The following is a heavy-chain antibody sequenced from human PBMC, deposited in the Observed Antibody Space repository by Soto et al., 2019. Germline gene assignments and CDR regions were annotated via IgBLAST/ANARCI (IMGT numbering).Heavy chain of an antibody. CDR1: GFTFDSPYSHA. V-gene: IGHV3-23*01. CDR3: VSWVSAHFHY. Sequence: PGGSLRLSCAASGFTFDSPYSHAMSWVRQSPVKGPEWVSTISSNGTNTDYAESVQGRFTISKDASRNTVHLHMNSLRADDTATYFCVSWVSAHFHYWGHGTPVTVSS. CDR2: ISSNGTNT. D-gene: IGHD2-8*01. J-gene: IGHJ4*01.